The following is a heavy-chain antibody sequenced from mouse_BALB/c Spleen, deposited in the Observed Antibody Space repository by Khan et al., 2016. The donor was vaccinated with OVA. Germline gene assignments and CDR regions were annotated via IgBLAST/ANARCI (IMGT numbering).Heavy chain of an antibody. V-gene: IGHV1S136*01. CDR3: AKNDRADVYFDY. Sequence: EVQLQESGPELVKPGASVKMSCKASGYTFTSYVMHWVKQKPGQGLEWVGYLYPFNDDTTYDEKFRGKATLTSDQSSSLAYMELSSLTSEDSAVSFCAKNDRADVYFDYWGQGTTLTVAS. J-gene: IGHJ2*01. CDR2: LYPFNDDT. CDR1: GYTFTSYV. D-gene: IGHD3-3*01.